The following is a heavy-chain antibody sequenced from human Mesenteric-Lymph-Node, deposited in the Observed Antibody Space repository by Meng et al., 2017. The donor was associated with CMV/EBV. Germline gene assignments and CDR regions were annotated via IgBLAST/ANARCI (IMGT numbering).Heavy chain of an antibody. CDR3: TAFDIVVVPAAIGL. CDR2: ITSSSSTI. J-gene: IGHJ5*02. Sequence: GESLKISCAASGFNFRDIWMGWVRQAPGKGLEWVSYITSSSSTIYYADSVKGRFTISRDNAKNSLYLQMNSLRAEDTAVYYCTAFDIVVVPAAIGLWGQGTLVTVSS. V-gene: IGHV3-48*04. CDR1: GFNFRDIW. D-gene: IGHD2-2*01.